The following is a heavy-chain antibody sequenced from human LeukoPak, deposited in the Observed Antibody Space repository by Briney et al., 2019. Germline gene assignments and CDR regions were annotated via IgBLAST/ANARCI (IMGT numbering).Heavy chain of an antibody. D-gene: IGHD1-26*01. CDR2: LNSDGTST. CDR3: ARKGSGNYYVDY. V-gene: IGHV3-74*01. Sequence: GGSLRLSCAASGFTFSSYWMHWVRQAPGKGLVWVSLLNSDGTSTFYADSVRGRFTISRDNAKNTLYLQMNILRAEDTAVYYCARKGSGNYYVDYWGQGTLVTVSS. CDR1: GFTFSSYW. J-gene: IGHJ4*02.